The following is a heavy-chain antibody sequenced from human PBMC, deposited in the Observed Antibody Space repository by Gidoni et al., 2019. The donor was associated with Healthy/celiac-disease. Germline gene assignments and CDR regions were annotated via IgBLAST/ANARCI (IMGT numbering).Heavy chain of an antibody. CDR2: IYWDDDK. V-gene: IGHV2-5*02. CDR3: AHHPYYYGSGSYYKFDY. Sequence: QITLKESGPTLVKPTQTLTLTCTFSGFSLSTSGVGVGWIRQPPGKALEWLALIYWDDDKRYSPSLKSRLTITKDTSKNQVVLTMTNMDPVDTATYYCAHHPYYYGSGSYYKFDYWGQGTLVTVSS. J-gene: IGHJ4*02. D-gene: IGHD3-10*01. CDR1: GFSLSTSGVG.